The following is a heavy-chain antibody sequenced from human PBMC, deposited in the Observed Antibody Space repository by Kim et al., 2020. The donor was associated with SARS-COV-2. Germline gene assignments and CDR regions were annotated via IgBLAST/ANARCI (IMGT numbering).Heavy chain of an antibody. CDR2: IRSKAYGGST. CDR1: GFTFGDYA. V-gene: IGHV3-49*04. D-gene: IGHD2-15*01. Sequence: GGSLRLSCTASGFTFGDYAMSWVRQAPGKGLEWVGFIRSKAYGGSTAYAASVKGRFTISRDDSKSIAYLQMNSLKTEDTAVYYCTRAHNIGRWSYYYYYYMDGWGKGTTVTVSS. J-gene: IGHJ6*03. CDR3: TRAHNIGRWSYYYYYYMDG.